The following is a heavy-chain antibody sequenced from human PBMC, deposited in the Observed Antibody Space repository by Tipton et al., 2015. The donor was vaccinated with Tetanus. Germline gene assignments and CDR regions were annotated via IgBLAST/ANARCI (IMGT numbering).Heavy chain of an antibody. J-gene: IGHJ5*02. V-gene: IGHV4-39*01. CDR3: ARQADNWFDP. CDR1: GGSITSGTYY. Sequence: GLVKPSETLSLTCTVSGGSITSGTYYWGWIRQPPGKGLERIGNIYYSGTPYYNSPLKSRVTISLDTSKNHFSRKMTSVTAADTAVYYCARQADNWFDPWGQGTLVAVSS. CDR2: IYYSGTP.